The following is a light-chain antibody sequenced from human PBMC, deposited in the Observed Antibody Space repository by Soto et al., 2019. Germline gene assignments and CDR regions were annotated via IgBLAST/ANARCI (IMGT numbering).Light chain of an antibody. CDR3: QQYNNWPPWT. J-gene: IGKJ1*01. CDR1: QSVSSN. CDR2: GAS. V-gene: IGKV3-15*01. Sequence: EIVMTQSPATLSVSPGERATVSCRSSQSVSSNLAWYQQKPGQAPRLLIYGASTRATGIPARFSGSGSGTGFTLTISSLQSEDFAVYYCQQYNNWPPWTFGQGTKVDIK.